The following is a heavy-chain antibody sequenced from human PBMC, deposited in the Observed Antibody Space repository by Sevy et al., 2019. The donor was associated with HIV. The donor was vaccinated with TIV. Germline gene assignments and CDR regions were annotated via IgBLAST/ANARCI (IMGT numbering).Heavy chain of an antibody. CDR1: EFTFSAYW. CDR2: IKQDGSEK. Sequence: GGSLRLSCAASEFTFSAYWMTWIRQAPGKGLEWVANIKQDGSEKYYGHSVKGRFTISRDNAKNSLYLQMNSLRVEDTAVYYCAGGGALDYWGQGTLVTVSS. D-gene: IGHD1-26*01. J-gene: IGHJ4*02. CDR3: AGGGALDY. V-gene: IGHV3-7*01.